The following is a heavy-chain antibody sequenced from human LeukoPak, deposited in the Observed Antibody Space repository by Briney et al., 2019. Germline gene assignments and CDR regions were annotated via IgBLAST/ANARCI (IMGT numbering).Heavy chain of an antibody. CDR3: ARERDKKYYYDSSGYYVLFY. CDR2: INPNSGGT. Sequence: ASVKVSCKASGYTFIGYYMHWVRQAPGQGLEWMGRINPNSGGTNYAQKFQGRVTMTRDTSISTAYMELSRLRSDDTAVYYCARERDKKYYYDSSGYYVLFYWGQGTLVTVSS. CDR1: GYTFIGYY. V-gene: IGHV1-2*06. J-gene: IGHJ4*02. D-gene: IGHD3-22*01.